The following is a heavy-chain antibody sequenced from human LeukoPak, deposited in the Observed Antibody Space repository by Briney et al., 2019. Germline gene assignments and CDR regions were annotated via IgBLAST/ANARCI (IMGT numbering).Heavy chain of an antibody. CDR2: INTDGSRT. Sequence: GGSLRLSCAASGFTFSTYWMHWVRQAPGKGLVWVSRINTDGSRTTYADSVRGRFTSSRDNAKNTVYLQMNSLRAEDTAVYYCARDGYSYGFFDYWGQGTLVTVSS. D-gene: IGHD5-18*01. V-gene: IGHV3-74*03. CDR1: GFTFSTYW. CDR3: ARDGYSYGFFDY. J-gene: IGHJ4*02.